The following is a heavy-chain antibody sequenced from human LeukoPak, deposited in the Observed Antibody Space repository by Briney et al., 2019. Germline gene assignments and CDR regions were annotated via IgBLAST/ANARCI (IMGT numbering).Heavy chain of an antibody. Sequence: PGRSLRLSCAASGFTFISYGMHWVRQAPGEGLEWVSVISYDGSNKYYADSVKGRFTISRDNSKNTLYLQMNSLRAEDTAVYYCAKVGHDPNPYYGLDVWGKGTTVTVSS. D-gene: IGHD3-16*01. CDR3: AKVGHDPNPYYGLDV. CDR1: GFTFISYG. V-gene: IGHV3-30*18. CDR2: ISYDGSNK. J-gene: IGHJ6*04.